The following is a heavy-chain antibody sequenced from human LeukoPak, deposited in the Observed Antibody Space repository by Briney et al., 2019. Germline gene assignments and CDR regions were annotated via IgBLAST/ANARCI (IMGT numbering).Heavy chain of an antibody. Sequence: SETLSLTCTVSGGSISSYYWSWIRQPPGKGLEWIGYIYYSGSTNYNPSLKSRVTMSVDTSKNQFSLKLSSVTAADTAVYYCARSIDSSSTGAAAFDIWGQGTMVTVSS. CDR1: GGSISSYY. CDR2: IYYSGST. CDR3: ARSIDSSSTGAAAFDI. V-gene: IGHV4-59*12. J-gene: IGHJ3*02. D-gene: IGHD6-6*01.